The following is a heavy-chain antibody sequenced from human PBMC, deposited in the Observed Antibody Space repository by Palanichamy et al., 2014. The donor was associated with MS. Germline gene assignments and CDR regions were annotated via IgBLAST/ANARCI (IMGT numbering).Heavy chain of an antibody. V-gene: IGHV1-18*01. CDR3: ARDLSVEWELLFPTYRFDY. J-gene: IGHJ4*02. CDR1: GYTFTSYG. Sequence: QVQLVQSGAEVKKPGASVKVSCKASGYTFTSYGISWVRQAPGQGLEWMGWISAYNGNTNYAQKLQGRVTMTTDTSTSTAYMELRSLRSDDTAVYYCARDLSVEWELLFPTYRFDYWGQGTLVTVSS. CDR2: ISAYNGNT. D-gene: IGHD1-26*01.